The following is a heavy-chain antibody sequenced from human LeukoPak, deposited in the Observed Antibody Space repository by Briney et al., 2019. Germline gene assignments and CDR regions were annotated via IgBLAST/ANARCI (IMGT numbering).Heavy chain of an antibody. V-gene: IGHV1-46*01. CDR1: GYTFISYY. J-gene: IGHJ4*02. Sequence: ASVTVSCKASGYTFISYYIQWVRQAPGQGLEWMGTIRPLEGSTTYAQKFQGRVTMTRDMSTSTGYMELSSLTSEDTAIYYCVREKSGGTYDYWGQGTLVTVSS. D-gene: IGHD3-16*01. CDR2: IRPLEGST. CDR3: VREKSGGTYDY.